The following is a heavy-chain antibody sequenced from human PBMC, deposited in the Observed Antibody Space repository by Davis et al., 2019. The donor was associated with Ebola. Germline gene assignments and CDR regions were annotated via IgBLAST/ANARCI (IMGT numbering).Heavy chain of an antibody. CDR2: ISSSSSYI. D-gene: IGHD2-2*01. Sequence: GGSLRLSCAASGFTFSSYSMNWVRQAPGKGLEWVSSISSSSSYIYYADSVKGRFTISRDNAKNSLYLQMNSLRAEDTAVYYCARGRNFGEYQLLWGGWFDPWGQGTLVTVSS. CDR3: ARGRNFGEYQLLWGGWFDP. J-gene: IGHJ5*02. V-gene: IGHV3-21*01. CDR1: GFTFSSYS.